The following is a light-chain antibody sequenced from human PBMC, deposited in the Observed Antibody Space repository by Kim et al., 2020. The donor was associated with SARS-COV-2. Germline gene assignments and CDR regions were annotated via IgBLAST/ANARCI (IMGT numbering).Light chain of an antibody. Sequence: RAPLACRPRRSVGSYLAWYQPKPGQAPSPLIYVASNRATGIPDRVSGRGYGTDFTLTISSLEPEDFAVYYCQRRRNWPPWTFGQGTKVEIK. CDR1: RSVGSY. J-gene: IGKJ1*01. V-gene: IGKV3-11*01. CDR3: QRRRNWPPWT. CDR2: VAS.